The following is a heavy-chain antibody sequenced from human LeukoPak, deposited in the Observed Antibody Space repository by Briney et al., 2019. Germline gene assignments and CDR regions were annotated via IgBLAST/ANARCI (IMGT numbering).Heavy chain of an antibody. D-gene: IGHD1-26*01. CDR3: ARGSGADLDY. Sequence: PSETLSLTCTVSGGSISSYYWSWIRQPPGKGLEWIGYIYYSGSTNYNPSLKSRVTISVDTSKNQFSLKLSSVTAADTAVYYCARGSGADLDYWGQGTLVTVSS. V-gene: IGHV4-59*01. CDR2: IYYSGST. CDR1: GGSISSYY. J-gene: IGHJ4*02.